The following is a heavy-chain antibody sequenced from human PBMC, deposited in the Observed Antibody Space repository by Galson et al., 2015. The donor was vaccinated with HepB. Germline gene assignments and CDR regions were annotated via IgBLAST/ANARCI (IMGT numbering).Heavy chain of an antibody. CDR1: GYTFTSYG. CDR3: AREGAYCGGDCYSDY. D-gene: IGHD2-21*02. CDR2: ISAYNGNT. Sequence: SVKVSCKASGYTFTSYGISWVRQAPGQGLEWMGWISAYNGNTNYAQKLQGRVTMTTDTSTSTAYMELRSLRSDDTAVCYCAREGAYCGGDCYSDYWGQGTLVTVSS. V-gene: IGHV1-18*04. J-gene: IGHJ4*02.